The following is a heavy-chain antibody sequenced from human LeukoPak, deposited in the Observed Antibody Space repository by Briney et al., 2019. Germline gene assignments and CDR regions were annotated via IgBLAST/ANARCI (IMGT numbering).Heavy chain of an antibody. CDR2: ISANGSIT. J-gene: IGHJ4*02. CDR1: GFTFSAYG. D-gene: IGHD2-2*01. Sequence: GGSLRLSCAASGFTFSAYGMSWVRQSPGQGLEWVSGISANGSITFYARSVRGRFTISRDNSKNTLYLQMNSLRAEDTAVYYCARDQDIVVVPATLDYWGQGTLVTVSS. CDR3: ARDQDIVVVPATLDY. V-gene: IGHV3-23*01.